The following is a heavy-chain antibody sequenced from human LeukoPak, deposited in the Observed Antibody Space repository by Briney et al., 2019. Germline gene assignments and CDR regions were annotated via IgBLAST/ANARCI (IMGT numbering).Heavy chain of an antibody. CDR2: IRQDGSEE. CDR1: GFTFTNYW. V-gene: IGHV3-7*03. J-gene: IGHJ4*02. D-gene: IGHD2/OR15-2a*01. CDR3: ARDKIEGPSNFDN. Sequence: GGSLRLSCAASGFTFTNYWMTWVRQAPGKGPEWVANIRQDGSEEYYVDSVKGRFTISRDNAKNSLYLQMNSLRAEDTAIYYCARDKIEGPSNFDNWGQGTLVIVSS.